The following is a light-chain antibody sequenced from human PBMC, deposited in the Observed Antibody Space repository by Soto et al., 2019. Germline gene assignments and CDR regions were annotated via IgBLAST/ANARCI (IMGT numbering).Light chain of an antibody. CDR1: SSDVGGHNY. J-gene: IGLJ2*01. CDR2: EVS. CDR3: TSYTNSSTLVV. Sequence: QSALTQPASVSGSPGQSITISCTGTSSDVGGHNYVSWYHQYPGKAPKLIIYEVSNRPSGVSNRFSGSKSGNTASLTISGLQAEDEADYYCTSYTNSSTLVVFGGGTKLTVL. V-gene: IGLV2-14*01.